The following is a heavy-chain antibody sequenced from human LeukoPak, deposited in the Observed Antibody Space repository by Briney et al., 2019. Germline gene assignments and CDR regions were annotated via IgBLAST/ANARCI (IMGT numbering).Heavy chain of an antibody. CDR2: IYTSGST. Sequence: PSETLSLTCTVSGGSISSGSYYWRWIRQPAGKGLEWIGRIYTSGSTNYNPSLKSRVTISVDTSKNQFSLKLSSVTAADTAVYYCARGPYYYDSSGYIWSQGTLVTVSS. D-gene: IGHD3-22*01. CDR3: ARGPYYYDSSGYI. CDR1: GGSISSGSYY. V-gene: IGHV4-61*02. J-gene: IGHJ4*02.